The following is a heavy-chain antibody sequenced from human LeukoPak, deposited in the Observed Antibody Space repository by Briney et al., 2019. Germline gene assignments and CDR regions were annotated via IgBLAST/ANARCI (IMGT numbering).Heavy chain of an antibody. Sequence: ASVKVSCKASGYTFTGYYMHWVRQAPGQGLEWMGWINPNSGGTNYAQKFQGRVTMTRDTSISTAYMELSRLRSDDTAVYYCARLGSGSYYITDFDYWGQGTLVTVSS. J-gene: IGHJ4*02. CDR2: INPNSGGT. CDR1: GYTFTGYY. V-gene: IGHV1-2*02. CDR3: ARLGSGSYYITDFDY. D-gene: IGHD3-10*01.